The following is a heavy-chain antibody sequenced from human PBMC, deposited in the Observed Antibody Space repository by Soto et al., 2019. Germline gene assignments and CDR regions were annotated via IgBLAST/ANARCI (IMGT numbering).Heavy chain of an antibody. D-gene: IGHD6-13*01. Sequence: ASVKVSFKASGYTFTGYYMHWVRHAPGQGLEWMGWINPNSGGTNYAQKFQGRVTMTRDTSISTAYMELSRLRSDDTAVYYCARVFHGSSWYGTEGDNWFDPWGQGTLVTVSS. J-gene: IGHJ5*02. CDR2: INPNSGGT. CDR1: GYTFTGYY. V-gene: IGHV1-2*02. CDR3: ARVFHGSSWYGTEGDNWFDP.